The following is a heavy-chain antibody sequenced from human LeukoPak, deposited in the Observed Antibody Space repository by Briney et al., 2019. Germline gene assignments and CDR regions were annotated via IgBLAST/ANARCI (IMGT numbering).Heavy chain of an antibody. D-gene: IGHD4-17*01. Sequence: PSETLSRTCAVYGGSFSGYYWRWIRHPPGHGREWIGEINHSGSTNYNPSLKSRVTISVDTSKNQFSLKLSSVTAADTAVYYCARGPIDYGDYVYYFDYWGQGTLVTVSS. CDR3: ARGPIDYGDYVYYFDY. V-gene: IGHV4-34*01. J-gene: IGHJ4*02. CDR2: INHSGST. CDR1: GGSFSGYY.